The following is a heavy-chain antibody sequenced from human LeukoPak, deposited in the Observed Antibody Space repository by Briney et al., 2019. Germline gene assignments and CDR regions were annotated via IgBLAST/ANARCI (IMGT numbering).Heavy chain of an antibody. CDR1: GGSISSGGYY. D-gene: IGHD3-3*01. CDR3: ARGSITIFGVVISMDV. J-gene: IGHJ6*02. Sequence: SETLSLTCTVSGGSISSGGYYWRWIRQHPGKGLEWIGNIYYSGSNYYNPSLKSRVTISVDTSKNQFSLKLSSVTAADTAVYYCARGSITIFGVVISMDVWGQGTTVTVSS. CDR2: IYYSGSN. V-gene: IGHV4-31*03.